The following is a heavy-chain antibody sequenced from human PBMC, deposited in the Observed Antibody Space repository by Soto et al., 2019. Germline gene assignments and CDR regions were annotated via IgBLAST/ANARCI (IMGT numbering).Heavy chain of an antibody. J-gene: IGHJ4*02. D-gene: IGHD2-21*01. Sequence: EVQLLESGGGLAQPGGSLRLSCAASGFTVSSYSMNWVCQAPGKGLDWVSSISDSSTITFYADSVKGRFTISRDKSKNTLYLQMNSLRDEDMVIYFCAKTLVLHSYGALEYWGQGTLVTVSS. CDR3: AKTLVLHSYGALEY. V-gene: IGHV3-23*01. CDR1: GFTVSSYS. CDR2: ISDSSTIT.